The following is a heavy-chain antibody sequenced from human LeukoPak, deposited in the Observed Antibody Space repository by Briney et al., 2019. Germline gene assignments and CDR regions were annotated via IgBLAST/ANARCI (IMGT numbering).Heavy chain of an antibody. D-gene: IGHD1-14*01. CDR1: LYTFNGYY. CDR2: INPKTGGT. CDR3: ARATAENDH. Sequence: ASVKVSCKASLYTFNGYYMHWGRHAPRQGLEWMGWINPKTGGTSYAQKFQGRVTMTRDTSISTVNMELSRLTSDDTAVYYCARATAENDHWGQGTLVTVSS. V-gene: IGHV1-2*02. J-gene: IGHJ4*02.